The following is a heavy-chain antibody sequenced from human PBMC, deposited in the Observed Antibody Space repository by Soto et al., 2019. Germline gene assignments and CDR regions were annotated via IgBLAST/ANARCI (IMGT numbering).Heavy chain of an antibody. J-gene: IGHJ4*02. CDR3: TTRPYPYSDWFLGYFDY. CDR1: GLTFNNAW. Sequence: EVQLVESGGGLVKPGGSLRLSCAASGLTFNNAWMSWVRQAPGKGLEWVGRIKSKTDSGTTDYAAPVTGRFTISRDDSKNTLYLEMNSLTTEDTAVYYCTTRPYPYSDWFLGYFDYWGQGTLVTVSS. CDR2: IKSKTDSGTT. V-gene: IGHV3-15*01. D-gene: IGHD3-9*01.